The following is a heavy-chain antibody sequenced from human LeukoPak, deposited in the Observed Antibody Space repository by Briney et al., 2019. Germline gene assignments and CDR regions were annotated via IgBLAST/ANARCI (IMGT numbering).Heavy chain of an antibody. V-gene: IGHV3-23*01. D-gene: IGHD2-8*01. CDR2: ISGSGGST. CDR1: GFTFSSYS. Sequence: GGSLRLSCAASGFTFSSYSMNWVRQAPGKGLEWVSAISGSGGSTYYADSVKGRFTISRDNSKNTLYLQMNSLRAEDTAVYYCAKTKGCPYYFDYWGQGTLVTVSS. J-gene: IGHJ4*02. CDR3: AKTKGCPYYFDY.